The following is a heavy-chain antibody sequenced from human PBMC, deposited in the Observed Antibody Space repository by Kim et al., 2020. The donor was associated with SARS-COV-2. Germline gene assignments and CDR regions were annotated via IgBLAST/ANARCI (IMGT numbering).Heavy chain of an antibody. CDR3: ARLEYSSSSRLFDP. J-gene: IGHJ5*02. CDR2: IYYTGDT. CDR1: GGSVSSSNYY. V-gene: IGHV4-39*02. Sequence: SETLSLTCTVSGGSVSSSNYYWGWIRQPPGKGLEWIGNIYYTGDTYYNPSLKSRVTISVDTSKNHFSLKLSSQTAADTAVYYCARLEYSSSSRLFDPWGQGTLVTVSS. D-gene: IGHD6-6*01.